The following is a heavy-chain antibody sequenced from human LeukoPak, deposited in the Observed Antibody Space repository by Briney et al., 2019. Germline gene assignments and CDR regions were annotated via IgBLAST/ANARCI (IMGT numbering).Heavy chain of an antibody. D-gene: IGHD3-16*02. Sequence: ASVKVSCKVSGYTLTELSMHWVRQAPGEGLEWMGGFDPEDGETIYAQKFQGRVTMTEDTSTDTAYMELSSLRSEDTAVYYCATSWGVIVNYYFDYWGQGTLVTVSS. CDR2: FDPEDGET. CDR1: GYTLTELS. J-gene: IGHJ4*02. CDR3: ATSWGVIVNYYFDY. V-gene: IGHV1-24*01.